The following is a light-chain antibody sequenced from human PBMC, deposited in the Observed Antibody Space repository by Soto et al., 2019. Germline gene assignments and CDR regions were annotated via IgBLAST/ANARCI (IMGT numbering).Light chain of an antibody. CDR1: QSISNR. Sequence: DIQMTQSPSTLSASVGDTVTSTCRASQSISNRLAWYQQKPGQAPKLLIHKASTLESGVPSRFSGSGSGTEFTLTISSLQPDDFATFYCQQYDRFPYTFGQGTKLEIK. CDR3: QQYDRFPYT. CDR2: KAS. V-gene: IGKV1-5*03. J-gene: IGKJ2*01.